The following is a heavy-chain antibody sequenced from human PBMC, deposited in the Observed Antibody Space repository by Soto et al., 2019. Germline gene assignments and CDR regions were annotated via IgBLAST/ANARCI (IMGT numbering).Heavy chain of an antibody. J-gene: IGHJ3*02. CDR2: ISSSSSTI. CDR3: ARDGYNWNDDGNAFDI. V-gene: IGHV3-48*02. CDR1: GFTFSSYS. Sequence: VQLVESGGGLVQPGGSLRLSCAASGFTFSSYSMNWVRQAPGKGLEWVSYISSSSSTIYYADSVKGRFTISRDNAKNSLYLQMNSLRDEDTAVYYCARDGYNWNDDGNAFDIWGQGTMVTVSS. D-gene: IGHD1-20*01.